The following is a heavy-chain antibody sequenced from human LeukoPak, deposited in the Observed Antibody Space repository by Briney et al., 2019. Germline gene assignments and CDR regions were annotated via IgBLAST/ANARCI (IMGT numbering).Heavy chain of an antibody. V-gene: IGHV4-4*02. Sequence: PSETLSLTCAVSGGSISSSNWWSWVRQPPGKGLEWIGEIYHSGSTNYNPSLKSRVTISVDKSKNQFSLKLSSVTAADTAVYYCARGTLIAAAVYYFDYWGQGTLVTVSS. CDR2: IYHSGST. CDR3: ARGTLIAAAVYYFDY. J-gene: IGHJ4*02. CDR1: GGSISSSNW. D-gene: IGHD6-13*01.